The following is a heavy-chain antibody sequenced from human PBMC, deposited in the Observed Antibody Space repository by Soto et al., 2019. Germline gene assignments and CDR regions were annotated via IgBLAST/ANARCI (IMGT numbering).Heavy chain of an antibody. CDR1: GGTFSSYA. D-gene: IGHD4-17*01. CDR2: IIPIFGTA. Sequence: ASVKVSCKASGGTFSSYAISWVRQAPGQGLEWMGGIIPIFGTANYAQKFQGRVTITADESTSTAYMELSSLRSEDTAVYYCARVRFTVTTAGTFYYYYGMDVWGQGTTVTVSS. J-gene: IGHJ6*02. CDR3: ARVRFTVTTAGTFYYYYGMDV. V-gene: IGHV1-69*13.